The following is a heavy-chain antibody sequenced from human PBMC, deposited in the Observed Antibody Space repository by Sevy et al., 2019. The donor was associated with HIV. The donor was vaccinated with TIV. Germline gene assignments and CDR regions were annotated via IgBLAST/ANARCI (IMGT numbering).Heavy chain of an antibody. J-gene: IGHJ3*02. D-gene: IGHD2-21*02. CDR2: IYTSGST. V-gene: IGHV4-61*02. Sequence: SETLSLTCTVSGGSISSGSYYWSWIRQPAGKGLEWIGRIYTSGSTNYNPSLKSRVTMSVDTSKNQFSLKLSSVTAADTAVYYCARGDDYAFDIWGQGTMVTVSS. CDR3: ARGDDYAFDI. CDR1: GGSISSGSYY.